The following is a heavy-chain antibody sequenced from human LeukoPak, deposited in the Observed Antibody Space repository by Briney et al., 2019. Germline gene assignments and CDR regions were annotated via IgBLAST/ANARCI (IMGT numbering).Heavy chain of an antibody. D-gene: IGHD6-13*01. Sequence: GRSLRLTCTAWGITFSHYGMHWVRQAPGRGLEWVAGIWYDGNDKYYADYVKGRFTISRDNSRNTPYLQMNSLGVEDTAMYSCARDPAGNRGNFDYWGQGTLVTVSS. CDR2: IWYDGNDK. V-gene: IGHV3-33*08. CDR1: GITFSHYG. CDR3: ARDPAGNRGNFDY. J-gene: IGHJ4*02.